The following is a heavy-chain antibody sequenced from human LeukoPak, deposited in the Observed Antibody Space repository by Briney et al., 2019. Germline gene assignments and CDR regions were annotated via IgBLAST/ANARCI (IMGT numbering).Heavy chain of an antibody. V-gene: IGHV4-30-4*08. Sequence: SQTLSLTCTVSGGSISSGDYYWSWIRQPPGKGLEWIGYIYYSGSTYYNPSLKSRVTISVDTSKNQFSLKLSSVTAADTAVYHCAREGLRDFWSGQTHWGQGTLVTVSS. CDR1: GGSISSGDYY. J-gene: IGHJ4*02. D-gene: IGHD3-3*01. CDR3: AREGLRDFWSGQTH. CDR2: IYYSGST.